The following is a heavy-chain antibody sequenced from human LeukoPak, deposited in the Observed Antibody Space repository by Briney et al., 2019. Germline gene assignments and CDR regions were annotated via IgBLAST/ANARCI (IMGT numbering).Heavy chain of an antibody. J-gene: IGHJ5*02. V-gene: IGHV1-46*01. CDR3: ARYYGSGSYYP. Sequence: GSVKVSCKASGYTFTSYYMHWVRQAPGQGLEWMGIINPSGGSTSYAQKFQGRVTMTRDTSTSTVYMELSSPRSEDTAVYYCARYYGSGSYYPWGQGTLVTVSS. D-gene: IGHD3-10*01. CDR1: GYTFTSYY. CDR2: INPSGGST.